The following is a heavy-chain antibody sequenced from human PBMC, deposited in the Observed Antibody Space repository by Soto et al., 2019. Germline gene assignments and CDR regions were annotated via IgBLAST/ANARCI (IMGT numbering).Heavy chain of an antibody. CDR2: IGFAGDT. CDR3: VRGLPGGFDP. V-gene: IGHV3-13*01. Sequence: EVQLVESGGGLVQPGGSLRLSCGASGFIFSNFDMHWVRQTTEKGLEWVSGIGFAGDTNYSGSVKGRFTIARENAKNSLCLQWNSVRVGDTAVYYCVRGLPGGFDPWGQGTLVTVSS. J-gene: IGHJ5*02. CDR1: GFIFSNFD. D-gene: IGHD3-10*01.